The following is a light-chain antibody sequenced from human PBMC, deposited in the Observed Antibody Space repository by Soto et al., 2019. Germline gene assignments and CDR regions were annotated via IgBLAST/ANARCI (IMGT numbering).Light chain of an antibody. CDR2: DAS. J-gene: IGKJ1*01. CDR3: QQRSNWPPWT. V-gene: IGKV3-11*01. CDR1: QTIDNY. Sequence: EIVLTQSPATLSLSPGERATLSCRASQTIDNYLHWYQQKPGQAPRLLIYDASNRATGIPARFSGSGSGTDFTLTISSLEPEDFAVYYCQQRSNWPPWTFGQGTKVEIK.